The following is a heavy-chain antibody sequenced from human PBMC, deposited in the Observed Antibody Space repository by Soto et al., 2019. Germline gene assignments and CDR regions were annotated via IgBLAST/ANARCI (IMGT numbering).Heavy chain of an antibody. D-gene: IGHD2-2*01. CDR1: GYSFTSYW. J-gene: IGHJ6*02. CDR2: IDPSDSYT. CDR3: ARWCSSTSCRYMGHYYYYGMDV. V-gene: IGHV5-10-1*01. Sequence: GESLKISCKGSGYSFTSYWISWVRQMPGKGLEWMGRIDPSDSYTNYSPSFQGHVTISADKSISTAYLQWSSLKASDTAMYYCARWCSSTSCRYMGHYYYYGMDVWGQGTTVTVSS.